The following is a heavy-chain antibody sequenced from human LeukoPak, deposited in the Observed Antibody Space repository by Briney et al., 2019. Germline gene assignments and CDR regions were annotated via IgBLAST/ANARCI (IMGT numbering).Heavy chain of an antibody. Sequence: GASVKVSCKASGYTFTSYYMHWVRQAPGQGLEWMGIINPSGGSTSYALKFQGRVTMTRDMSTSTVYMELSSLRSDDTAVYYCARESSSGWYLQWDYWGQGTLVTVSS. CDR1: GYTFTSYY. V-gene: IGHV1-46*01. CDR2: INPSGGST. D-gene: IGHD6-13*01. J-gene: IGHJ4*02. CDR3: ARESSSGWYLQWDY.